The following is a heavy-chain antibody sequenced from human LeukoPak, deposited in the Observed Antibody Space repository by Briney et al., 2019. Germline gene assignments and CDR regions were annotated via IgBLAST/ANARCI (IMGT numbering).Heavy chain of an antibody. D-gene: IGHD4-17*01. J-gene: IGHJ5*02. CDR1: GYTFTSYD. V-gene: IGHV1-8*01. CDR2: MNPNSGNT. Sequence: ALVKVSCKASGYTFTSYDINWVRQATGQGLEWMGWMNPNSGNTGYAQKFQGRVTMTRNTSISTAYMELSSLRSEDTAVYYCARSGTVTTGWFDPWGQGTLVTVSS. CDR3: ARSGTVTTGWFDP.